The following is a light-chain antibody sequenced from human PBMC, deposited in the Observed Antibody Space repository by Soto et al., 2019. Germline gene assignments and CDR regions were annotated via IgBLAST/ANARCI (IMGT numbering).Light chain of an antibody. Sequence: DIPMTQSPSTLSASVGDRVTITCRASQSISSWLAWYQQKPGKAPNLLIYKASSLESGVPSRFSGGGSGTEFTLTISSLQPDDFATYYCQQYNSYPFTFGGGTKVEIK. CDR2: KAS. J-gene: IGKJ4*01. V-gene: IGKV1-5*03. CDR3: QQYNSYPFT. CDR1: QSISSW.